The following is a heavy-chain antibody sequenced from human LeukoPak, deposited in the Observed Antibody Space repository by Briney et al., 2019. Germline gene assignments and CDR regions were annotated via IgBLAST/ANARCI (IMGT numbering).Heavy chain of an antibody. D-gene: IGHD6-19*01. Sequence: GGSLRLSCAASGFTFSNAWMNWVRQAPGKGLEWVGRIKSKTGGGTTDYAAPVKGRFTISRDDSKNTLYLQMNSLKTEDTAVYYCTTAAQQWLVIGSETDYWGQGTLVTVSS. J-gene: IGHJ4*02. V-gene: IGHV3-15*07. CDR3: TTAAQQWLVIGSETDY. CDR2: IKSKTGGGTT. CDR1: GFTFSNAW.